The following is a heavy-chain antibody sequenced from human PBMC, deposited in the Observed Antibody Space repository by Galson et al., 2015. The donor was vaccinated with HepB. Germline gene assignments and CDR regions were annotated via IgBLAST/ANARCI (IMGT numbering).Heavy chain of an antibody. D-gene: IGHD3-16*01. CDR2: IYSVDNT. CDR1: GFTVSNSF. J-gene: IGHJ3*02. V-gene: IGHV3-66*02. CDR3: ARRGGGGRAFDI. Sequence: SLRLSCAASGFTVSNSFMTWVRQAPGKGLEWVSIIYSVDNTYYADSAKGRFTISRDNSNNTLFLQMNSLRTEDTAVYYCARRGGGGRAFDIWGQGTMVTVSS.